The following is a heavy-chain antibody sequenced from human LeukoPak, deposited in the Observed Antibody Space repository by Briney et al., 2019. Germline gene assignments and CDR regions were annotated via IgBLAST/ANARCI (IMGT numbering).Heavy chain of an antibody. J-gene: IGHJ6*03. Sequence: SETLSLTCTVSGGSISSNSYYWGWIRQPPGKGLEWIGSMYYSGSTYYNPSLKSRVTISVDTSKNQFSLKLSSVTAADTAVYYCARHRGYYYYYMDVWGKGTTVTISS. CDR1: GGSISSNSYY. CDR2: MYYSGST. CDR3: ARHRGYYYYYMDV. V-gene: IGHV4-39*01.